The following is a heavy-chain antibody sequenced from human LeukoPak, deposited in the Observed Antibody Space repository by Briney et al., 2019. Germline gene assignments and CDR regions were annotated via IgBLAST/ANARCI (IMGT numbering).Heavy chain of an antibody. CDR3: AREDAGGTYSFDY. CDR1: GFTVSSNF. J-gene: IGHJ4*02. CDR2: IYTSGIT. V-gene: IGHV3-66*01. D-gene: IGHD1-26*01. Sequence: TGGSLRLSCAVSGFTVSSNFMSWVRQAPGKGPELVSVIYTSGITYYADSVRGRFSISRDNSKNTLYLQMDSLTVEDTAVYYCAREDAGGTYSFDYWGQGILVTVSS.